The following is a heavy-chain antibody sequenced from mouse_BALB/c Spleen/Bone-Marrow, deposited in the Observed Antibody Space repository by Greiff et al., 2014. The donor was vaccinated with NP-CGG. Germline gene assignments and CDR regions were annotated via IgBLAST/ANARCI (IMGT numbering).Heavy chain of an antibody. Sequence: VQLQQSGPDLVKPSQSLSLTCTVTGYSITSGYSWHWIRQFPGNILEWMGYIHYSGYTNYNPSLKSRISITRDTSKNQSFLQLNSVTTEDTATYYCARTDGYYAMDYWGQGTSVTVSS. CDR2: IHYSGYT. J-gene: IGHJ4*01. D-gene: IGHD2-3*01. V-gene: IGHV3-1*02. CDR1: GYSITSGYS. CDR3: ARTDGYYAMDY.